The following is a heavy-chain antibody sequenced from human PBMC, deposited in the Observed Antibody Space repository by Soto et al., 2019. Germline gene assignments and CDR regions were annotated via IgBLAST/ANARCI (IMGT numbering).Heavy chain of an antibody. D-gene: IGHD3-10*01. V-gene: IGHV5-51*01. CDR2: IYPGDSDT. CDR3: ARANYYGSGSHEYYYYGMDV. CDR1: GYSFTSYW. Sequence: GESLKISCKGSGYSFTSYWIGWVRQMPGKGLEWMGIIYPGDSDTRYSPSFQGQVTISADKSISTAYLQWSSLKASDTAMYYYARANYYGSGSHEYYYYGMDVWGQGTTVTVSS. J-gene: IGHJ6*02.